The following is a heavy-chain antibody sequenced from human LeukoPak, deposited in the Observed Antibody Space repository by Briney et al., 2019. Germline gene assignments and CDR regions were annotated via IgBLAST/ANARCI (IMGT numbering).Heavy chain of an antibody. CDR3: ARDPKYSYGSGSYYNPYYYYMDV. CDR1: GYTFTGYY. CDR2: INPDSGGT. Sequence: ASVKVSCKASGYTFTGYYMHWVRQAPGQGLEWMGSINPDSGGTNYAQKFQGRVTMTRDTSISTAYMELSRLRSDDTAVYYCARDPKYSYGSGSYYNPYYYYMDVWGKGTTVTISS. D-gene: IGHD3-10*01. V-gene: IGHV1-2*02. J-gene: IGHJ6*03.